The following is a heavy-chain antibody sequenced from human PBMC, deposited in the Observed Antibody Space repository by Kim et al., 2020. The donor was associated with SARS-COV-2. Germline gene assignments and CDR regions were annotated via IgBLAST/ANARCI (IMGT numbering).Heavy chain of an antibody. V-gene: IGHV1-18*01. CDR3: AREAITMVRGVILDNWFDP. Sequence: ASVKVSCKASGYTFTSYGISWVRQAPGQGLEWMGWISAYNGNTNYAQKLQGRVTMTTDTSTSTAYMELRSLRSDDTAVYYCAREAITMVRGVILDNWFDPWGQGTLVTVSS. J-gene: IGHJ5*02. D-gene: IGHD3-10*01. CDR1: GYTFTSYG. CDR2: ISAYNGNT.